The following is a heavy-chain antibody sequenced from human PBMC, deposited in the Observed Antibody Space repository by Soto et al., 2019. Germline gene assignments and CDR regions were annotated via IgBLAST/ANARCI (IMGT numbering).Heavy chain of an antibody. V-gene: IGHV1-18*01. Sequence: QVQLVQSGAEVKKPGASVKVSCKASGYTFTSYGIIWVRQVPGQGLEWMGWISAYNGNTNYAQKLQGRDTMTTDTSTSHAYMELRSLRSDDTAVYYCARIDYGDYDADYWGQGTLVTVSS. CDR1: GYTFTSYG. J-gene: IGHJ4*02. CDR3: ARIDYGDYDADY. CDR2: ISAYNGNT. D-gene: IGHD4-17*01.